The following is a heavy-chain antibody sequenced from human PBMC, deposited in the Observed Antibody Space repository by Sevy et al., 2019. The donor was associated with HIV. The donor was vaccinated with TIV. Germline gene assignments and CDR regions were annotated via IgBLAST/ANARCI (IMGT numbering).Heavy chain of an antibody. D-gene: IGHD2-21*02. Sequence: GGSLRLSCTASGFTFGDYAMSWFRQAPGKGLEWVGFIRSKAYGGTTEDAASVKGRFTISRDDSKSIAYLQMNSLKTEDTAVYYCTRAAAYCGGDCYWSTFDYWGQGTLVTVSS. V-gene: IGHV3-49*03. CDR3: TRAAAYCGGDCYWSTFDY. CDR1: GFTFGDYA. J-gene: IGHJ4*02. CDR2: IRSKAYGGTT.